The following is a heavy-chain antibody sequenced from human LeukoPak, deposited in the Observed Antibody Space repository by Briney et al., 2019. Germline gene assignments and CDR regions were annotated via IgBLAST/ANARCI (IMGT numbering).Heavy chain of an antibody. V-gene: IGHV4-61*02. D-gene: IGHD6-19*01. CDR3: AREDDSSGWKNWFDP. CDR1: GGSISSGSYY. CDR2: IYTSGST. J-gene: IGHJ5*02. Sequence: PSQTLSLTCTVSGGSISSGSYYWSWIRQPAGKGLEWIGRIYTSGSTNYNPSLKSRVTISVDTSKNQFSLKLSSVTAADTAVYYCAREDDSSGWKNWFDPWGQGTLVTVSS.